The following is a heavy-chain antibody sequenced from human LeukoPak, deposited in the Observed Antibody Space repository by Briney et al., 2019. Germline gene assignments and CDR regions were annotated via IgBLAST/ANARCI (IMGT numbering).Heavy chain of an antibody. CDR2: IYYSGST. CDR1: GGSISSYY. Sequence: SETLSLTCTVSGGSISSYYWSWIRQPPGRGLEWIGYIYYSGSTNYSPSLKSRVTISVDTSKNQFSLKLSSVTAADTAVYYCARGYSSSWYDYYGMDVWGQGTTVTVSS. V-gene: IGHV4-59*01. J-gene: IGHJ6*02. D-gene: IGHD6-13*01. CDR3: ARGYSSSWYDYYGMDV.